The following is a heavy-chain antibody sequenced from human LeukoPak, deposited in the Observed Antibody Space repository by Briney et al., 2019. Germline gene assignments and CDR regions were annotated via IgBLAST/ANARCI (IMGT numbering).Heavy chain of an antibody. Sequence: PGGSLRLSCAASGFTFSSYWMSWVRQAPGKGLEWVANIKQDGSEKYYVDSVKGRFTISKDNAKNSVYLQMNSLRDEDTAVYYCARVIAARPGDYFDYWGQGTLVTVSS. CDR2: IKQDGSEK. V-gene: IGHV3-7*01. J-gene: IGHJ4*02. CDR3: ARVIAARPGDYFDY. D-gene: IGHD6-6*01. CDR1: GFTFSSYW.